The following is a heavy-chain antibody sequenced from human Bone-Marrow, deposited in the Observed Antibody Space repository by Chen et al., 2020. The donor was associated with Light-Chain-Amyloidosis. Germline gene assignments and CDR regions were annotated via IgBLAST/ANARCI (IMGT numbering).Heavy chain of an antibody. CDR2: IYWDDDK. CDR1: GFSLSTNGVG. Sequence: QITLKESGPTVVKPTETLTLTCTFSGFSLSTNGVGVGWIRQPPGKALEWLALIYWDDDKRYNPSLKTRLTITKDTSRNQVVLRMTDMDPEDTATYFCAHRKKPYWLDPWGQGILVIVSS. CDR3: AHRKKPYWLDP. V-gene: IGHV2-5*02. J-gene: IGHJ5*02.